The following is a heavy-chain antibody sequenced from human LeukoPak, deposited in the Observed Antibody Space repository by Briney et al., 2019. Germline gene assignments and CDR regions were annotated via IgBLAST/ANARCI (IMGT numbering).Heavy chain of an antibody. CDR3: AKDLGSSGYYYYYGMDV. Sequence: GGSLRLSCAASGSTFSSYGMHWVRQAPGKGLEWVAVISYDGSNKYYADSVKGRFTISRDNSKNTLYLQMNSLRAEDTAVYYCAKDLGSSGYYYYYGMDVWGQGTTVTVSS. CDR1: GSTFSSYG. V-gene: IGHV3-30*18. D-gene: IGHD6-19*01. J-gene: IGHJ6*02. CDR2: ISYDGSNK.